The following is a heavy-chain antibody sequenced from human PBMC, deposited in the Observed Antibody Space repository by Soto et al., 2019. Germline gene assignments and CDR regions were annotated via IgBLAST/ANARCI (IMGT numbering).Heavy chain of an antibody. CDR1: GFTFSDSY. D-gene: IGHD3-10*01. CDR2: TKNKAASYAT. Sequence: EVQLVESGGGLIQPGASLRLSCSTSGFTFSDSYMDWVRQAPGKGLEWVGRTKNKAASYATEYAASVKGRLSISRGHSQNSEYGQMKGLKIAYGAVYFCIGWGPGRDVGEAWGQGPQVVVSS. V-gene: IGHV3-72*01. CDR3: IGWGPGRDVGEA. J-gene: IGHJ4*02.